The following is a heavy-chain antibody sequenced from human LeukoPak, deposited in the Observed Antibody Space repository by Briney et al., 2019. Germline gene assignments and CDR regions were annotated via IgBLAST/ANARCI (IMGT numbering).Heavy chain of an antibody. Sequence: GGSLRLSCAASGFTFSSYAMNWVRQAPGKGLEWLSHISGSSAGNIYYADSVKGRFTISRDNAKSSLYLQMNSLRDEDTAVYYCASGSYGSFDYWGQGTLVTVSS. CDR1: GFTFSSYA. CDR2: ISGSSAGNI. J-gene: IGHJ4*02. V-gene: IGHV3-48*02. CDR3: ASGSYGSFDY. D-gene: IGHD5-18*01.